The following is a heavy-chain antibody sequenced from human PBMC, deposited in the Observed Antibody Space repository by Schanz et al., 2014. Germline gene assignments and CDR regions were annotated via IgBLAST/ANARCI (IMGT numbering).Heavy chain of an antibody. CDR2: ISGSGGST. D-gene: IGHD3-22*01. Sequence: VQLVESGGGVVQPGRSLRLSCAASGFIFSSYSMNWVRQAPGKGLEWVSAISGSGGSTYYADSVKGRFTISRDNSKNTLYLQMNSLRAEDTAVYYCAKDPSHGDYDYYFDYWGQGTLVTVSS. V-gene: IGHV3-23*04. CDR1: GFIFSSYS. CDR3: AKDPSHGDYDYYFDY. J-gene: IGHJ4*02.